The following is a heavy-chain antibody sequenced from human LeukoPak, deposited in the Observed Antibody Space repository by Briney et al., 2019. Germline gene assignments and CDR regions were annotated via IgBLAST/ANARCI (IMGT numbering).Heavy chain of an antibody. CDR3: VTDIRSGWRNY. J-gene: IGHJ4*02. CDR1: GYSLTEVS. CDR2: FDPEDGEA. V-gene: IGHV1-24*01. D-gene: IGHD6-19*01. Sequence: ASVKVSCKVSGYSLTEVSTHWVRQAPGKGLEWMGGFDPEDGEAIYAQKVQGRLTMTEDTSIDTAFMELRSLKSEDTAIYYCVTDIRSGWRNYWGQGTLITVSP.